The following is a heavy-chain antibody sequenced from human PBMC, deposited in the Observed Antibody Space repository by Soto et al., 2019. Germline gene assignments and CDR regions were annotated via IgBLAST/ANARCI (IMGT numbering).Heavy chain of an antibody. D-gene: IGHD1-26*01. V-gene: IGHV3-15*07. CDR1: GFTFTSAW. CDR3: TTAERGGSYYSDY. CDR2: IKSKTDGGTV. Sequence: EVQLVESGGGLVRPGESLRLSCAASGFTFTSAWINWVRQAPGKGPEWAGRIKSKTDGGTVHYGAPVKGRFTISRDDSKNTAYLQMNSLRNEDTAVYYCTTAERGGSYYSDYWGQGTLVTVSS. J-gene: IGHJ4*02.